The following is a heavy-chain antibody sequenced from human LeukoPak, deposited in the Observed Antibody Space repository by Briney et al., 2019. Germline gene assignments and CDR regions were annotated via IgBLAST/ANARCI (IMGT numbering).Heavy chain of an antibody. Sequence: SETLSLTCTVSGGSISSYYWSWIRQPPGKGLEWIGYIYYSGSTNYNPSLKSRVTISVDTSKNQFSLKLSSVTAADTAVYYCARERGTRYYVWGSYRYGYGMDVWGQGTTVTVSS. D-gene: IGHD3-16*02. CDR3: ARERGTRYYVWGSYRYGYGMDV. CDR1: GGSISSYY. J-gene: IGHJ6*02. V-gene: IGHV4-59*01. CDR2: IYYSGST.